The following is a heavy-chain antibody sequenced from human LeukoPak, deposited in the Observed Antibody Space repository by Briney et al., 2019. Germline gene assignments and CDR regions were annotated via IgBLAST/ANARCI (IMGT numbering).Heavy chain of an antibody. CDR2: IIPIFGTA. J-gene: IGHJ5*02. CDR3: ARDVGYSSSSKWFDP. CDR1: GGTFSSYA. Sequence: GSSVKVSCMASGGTFSSYAISWVRQAPGQGLEWMGGIIPIFGTANYAQKFQGRVTITADESTSTAYMELSSLRSEDTAVYYCARDVGYSSSSKWFDPWGQGTLVTVSS. D-gene: IGHD6-6*01. V-gene: IGHV1-69*01.